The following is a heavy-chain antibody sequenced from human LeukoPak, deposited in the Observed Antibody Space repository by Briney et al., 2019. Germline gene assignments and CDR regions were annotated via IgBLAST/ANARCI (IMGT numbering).Heavy chain of an antibody. CDR2: INHSGST. V-gene: IGHV4-34*01. J-gene: IGHJ4*02. CDR1: GGSFSGYY. CDR3: ARSYYDFWSGYYTGRYFDY. Sequence: SETLSLTCAVYGGSFSGYYWSWIRQPPGKGLEWIGEINHSGSTNYNPSLKGRVTISVDTSKNQFSLKLSSVTAADTAVYYCARSYYDFWSGYYTGRYFDYWGPGTLVTVSS. D-gene: IGHD3-3*01.